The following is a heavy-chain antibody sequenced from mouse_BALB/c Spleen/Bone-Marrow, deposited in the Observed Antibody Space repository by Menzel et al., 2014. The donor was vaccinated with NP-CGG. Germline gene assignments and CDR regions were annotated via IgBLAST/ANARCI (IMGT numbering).Heavy chain of an antibody. CDR3: ARKDYFGYAAMDY. V-gene: IGHV5-17*02. D-gene: IGHD1-2*01. Sequence: DVHLVESGGGLVQPGGSRKLSCAASGFTFSSFGMHWARQAPEKGLEWVAYISGGSSIIYYADTVKGRFTISRDNPKNTLFLQMTSLRSEDTAIYYCARKDYFGYAAMDYWGQGTSVTVSS. CDR2: ISGGSSII. CDR1: GFTFSSFG. J-gene: IGHJ4*01.